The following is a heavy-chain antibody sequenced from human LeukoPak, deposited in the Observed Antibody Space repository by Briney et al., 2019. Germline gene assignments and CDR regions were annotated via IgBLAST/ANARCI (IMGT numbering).Heavy chain of an antibody. CDR3: ARQMTTLPPGRTFDK. Sequence: PSETLSLTCSVSGDSFSGYYWHWNRQPPGKGLEWIGNVYYSGGANYNPSLKSRLTISVDSSKNQFSLKLSSVTAADTAIYYCARQMTTLPPGRTFDKWGQGTMVIVSS. J-gene: IGHJ3*02. D-gene: IGHD3-16*01. CDR2: VYYSGGA. CDR1: GDSFSGYY. V-gene: IGHV4-59*01.